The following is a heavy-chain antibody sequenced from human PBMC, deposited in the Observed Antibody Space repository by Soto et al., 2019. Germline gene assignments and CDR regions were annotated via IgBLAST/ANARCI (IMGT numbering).Heavy chain of an antibody. CDR1: GFTFSSYA. Sequence: PGGSLRLSCAASGFTFSSYAMSWVRQAPGKGLEWVSAISGSGGSTYYADSVKGRFTISRDNSKNTPYLQMNSLRAEDTAVYYCAKLWLGELSNSDYWAQGTLVTVSS. V-gene: IGHV3-23*01. D-gene: IGHD3-10*01. CDR2: ISGSGGST. J-gene: IGHJ4*02. CDR3: AKLWLGELSNSDY.